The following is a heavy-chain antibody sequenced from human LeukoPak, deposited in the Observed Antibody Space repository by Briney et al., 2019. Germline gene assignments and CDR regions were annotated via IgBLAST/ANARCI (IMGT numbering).Heavy chain of an antibody. D-gene: IGHD4-17*01. J-gene: IGHJ4*02. CDR1: GFTFITYF. CDR2: INSDGSTT. Sequence: GGSLRLSCAASGFTFITYFMHWVRQAPGKGLVWVSRINSDGSTTSLADSVKGRFTISRDNAKNTLYLQMDSLRAEDTAVYFCARGVHYGSDYWGQGTLVTVSS. CDR3: ARGVHYGSDY. V-gene: IGHV3-74*01.